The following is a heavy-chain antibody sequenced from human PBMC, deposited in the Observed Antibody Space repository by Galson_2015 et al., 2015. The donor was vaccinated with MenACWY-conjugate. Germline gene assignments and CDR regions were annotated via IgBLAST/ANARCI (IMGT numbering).Heavy chain of an antibody. V-gene: IGHV4-59*01. D-gene: IGHD6-19*01. Sequence: ETLSLTCSVSGASISTDYRSWIRQPPGKGLEWIGYIHYSGSTKYNPSLKTRITMSLDTFENQFSLKLSSVTAADTAVYYCARWVAVKMIEYCGQGTLVTVSS. J-gene: IGHJ4*02. CDR2: IHYSGST. CDR1: GASISTDY. CDR3: ARWVAVKMIEY.